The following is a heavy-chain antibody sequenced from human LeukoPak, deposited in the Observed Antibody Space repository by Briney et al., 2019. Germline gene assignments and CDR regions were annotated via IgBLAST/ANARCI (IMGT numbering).Heavy chain of an antibody. D-gene: IGHD3-3*01. CDR3: ALYYDFWSGYYLFDY. J-gene: IGHJ4*02. CDR1: GYSFTSYY. Sequence: GASVKVSCKASGYSFTSYYMHWVRQAPGQGLEWMGLINPSGSSTTYAQKFQGRVTMTRDMSTSTDYMELTSLTSDDTAVYYCALYYDFWSGYYLFDYWGQGTLVTVSS. CDR2: INPSGSST. V-gene: IGHV1-46*01.